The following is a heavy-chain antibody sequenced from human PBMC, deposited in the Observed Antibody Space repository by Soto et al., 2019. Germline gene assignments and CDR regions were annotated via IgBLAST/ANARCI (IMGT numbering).Heavy chain of an antibody. J-gene: IGHJ4*02. D-gene: IGHD6-13*01. V-gene: IGHV4-59*01. CDR3: ARDPAAVPRAFDY. CDR1: GGSISSYF. Sequence: SETLSLTCTVSGGSISSYFYIWVRQPPGKGLEWIGSVYYTGTTDYNPSLKSRVTISVDTSKTQFSLNLRSVTAADTAVYYCARDPAAVPRAFDYWGRGTLVTVSS. CDR2: VYYTGTT.